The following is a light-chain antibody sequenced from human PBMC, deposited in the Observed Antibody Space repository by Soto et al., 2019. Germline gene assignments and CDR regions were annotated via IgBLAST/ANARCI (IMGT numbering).Light chain of an antibody. J-gene: IGKJ1*01. Sequence: DIQVTQSPSSLSASVGDRVTITCRASQALSNYLAWYQQKPGKAPKLLIYKASTLKSGVPSRFSGSGSGTEFTLTISSLQPDDFATYYCQHYNSYSEAFGQGTKVDIK. CDR3: QHYNSYSEA. CDR2: KAS. V-gene: IGKV1-5*03. CDR1: QALSNY.